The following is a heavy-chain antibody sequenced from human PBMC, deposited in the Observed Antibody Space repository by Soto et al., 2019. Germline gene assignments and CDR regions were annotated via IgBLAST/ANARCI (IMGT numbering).Heavy chain of an antibody. CDR1: GGSISSYY. J-gene: IGHJ4*02. CDR2: IYYGGST. CDR3: ARRRSSWSAFDY. V-gene: IGHV4-59*08. D-gene: IGHD6-13*01. Sequence: PSETLSLTCTVSGGSISSYYWSWIRQPPGKGLEWIGYIYYGGSTNYNPSLKSRVTISVDTSKNQFSLKLSSVTAADTAVYYCARRRSSWSAFDYWGQGTLVTVSS.